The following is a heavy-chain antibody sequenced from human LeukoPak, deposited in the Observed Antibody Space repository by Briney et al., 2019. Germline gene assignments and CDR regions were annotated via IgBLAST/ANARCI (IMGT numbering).Heavy chain of an antibody. Sequence: PSETLSLTCAVSGGSISSGGYYWSWIRQHPGKGLEWIGYIYYSGSTNYNPSLKSRVTISVDTSKNQFSLKLSSVTAADTAVYYCAGNNWGPFDYWGQGTLVTVSS. J-gene: IGHJ4*02. CDR2: IYYSGST. D-gene: IGHD7-27*01. V-gene: IGHV4-61*08. CDR1: GGSISSGGYY. CDR3: AGNNWGPFDY.